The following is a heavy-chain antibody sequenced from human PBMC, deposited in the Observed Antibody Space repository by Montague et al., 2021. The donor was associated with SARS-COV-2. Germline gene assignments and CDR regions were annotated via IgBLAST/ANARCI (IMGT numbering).Heavy chain of an antibody. CDR2: ST. Sequence: STNYNPSLKSRVTISVDTSKNQFSLKLTAVTAADTAVYYCARGQLWFDYWGKGTLVTVSS. CDR3: ARGQLWFDY. V-gene: IGHV4-4*09. J-gene: IGHJ4*02. D-gene: IGHD5-18*01.